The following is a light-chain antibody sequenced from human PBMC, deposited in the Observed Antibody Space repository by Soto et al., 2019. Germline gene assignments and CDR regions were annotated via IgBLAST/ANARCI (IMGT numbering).Light chain of an antibody. CDR2: GAS. CDR3: QKYKDWRPLT. Sequence: ETVLSSSAGTMSLSPRYRAIIFCRPVQSVRINLAWYQQKPGRAPRLLIYGASTRATGIPARFSGSGSGTEFTLTISSLQSEDFALFYCQKYKDWRPLTCGKGKRRAIK. CDR1: QSVRIN. V-gene: IGKV3-15*01. J-gene: IGKJ5*01.